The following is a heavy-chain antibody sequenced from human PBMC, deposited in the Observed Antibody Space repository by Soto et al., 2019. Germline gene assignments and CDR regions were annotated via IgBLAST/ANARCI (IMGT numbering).Heavy chain of an antibody. CDR3: ARLREPAYYYGSEPFDP. CDR2: IIPIFGTA. Sequence: SVKVSCKASGGTFSSYAISWVRQAPGQGLEWMGGIIPIFGTANYAQKFQGRVTITADESTSTAYMELSSLRSEDTAVYYCARLREPAYYYGSEPFDPWGQGTLVTVS. J-gene: IGHJ5*02. CDR1: GGTFSSYA. D-gene: IGHD3-10*01. V-gene: IGHV1-69*13.